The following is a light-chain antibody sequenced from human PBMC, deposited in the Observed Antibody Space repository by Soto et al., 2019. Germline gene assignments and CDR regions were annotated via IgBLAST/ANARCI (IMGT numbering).Light chain of an antibody. Sequence: EIVLTPSPGTLSLSPGEKATLSIRACQMFSSGYLAWYQQKPGQAPSLLIYVASSRATGIPDRFSGSGSGTDFILTISRLEPEDFAGYYCQQYGDSPRTFGQGTKV. CDR2: VAS. CDR1: QMFSSGY. V-gene: IGKV3-20*01. CDR3: QQYGDSPRT. J-gene: IGKJ1*01.